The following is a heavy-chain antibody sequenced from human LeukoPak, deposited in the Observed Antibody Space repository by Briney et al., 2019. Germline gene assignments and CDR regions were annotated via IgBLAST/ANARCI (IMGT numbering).Heavy chain of an antibody. CDR1: GFALSTSGVG. CDR3: AHRQDFWSGYLNWFDP. Sequence: ESAPTLVKTSQTLTLTCTFSGFALSTSGVGVGWIRQPPGKALEWLALIYWNDDKSYSPALKNRLTLTKATTLNQVVLTMTNMDPVDTATYYCAHRQDFWSGYLNWFDPWGQGTLVTVSS. CDR2: IYWNDDK. D-gene: IGHD3-3*01. V-gene: IGHV2-5*01. J-gene: IGHJ5*02.